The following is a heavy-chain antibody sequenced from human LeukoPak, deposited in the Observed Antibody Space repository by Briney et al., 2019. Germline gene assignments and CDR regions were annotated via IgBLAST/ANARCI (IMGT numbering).Heavy chain of an antibody. CDR3: ARGRGVVVVPAANLPTDGWFDP. J-gene: IGHJ5*02. Sequence: PSDTLSLTCAVYGESFSGYYWSWIRQPPRKGREWIGEINHSGSTNYNPSLKSRVTISVGTSKNQFSLKLSSVTAADTAVYYCARGRGVVVVPAANLPTDGWFDPWGQGTLVTVSS. V-gene: IGHV4-34*01. CDR2: INHSGST. D-gene: IGHD2-2*01. CDR1: GESFSGYY.